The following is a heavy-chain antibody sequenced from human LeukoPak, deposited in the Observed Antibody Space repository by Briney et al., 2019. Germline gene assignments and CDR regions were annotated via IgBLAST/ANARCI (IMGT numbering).Heavy chain of an antibody. D-gene: IGHD2-15*01. J-gene: IGHJ5*02. Sequence: GESLKISFKGSGYSFTSYWIGWVRQMPGKGLEWMGIIYPGDSDTRYSPSFQGQVTISADKSISTAYLQWSSLKASDTAMYYCARSDVGYCSGGSCKNWFDPWGQGTLVTVSS. CDR2: IYPGDSDT. CDR3: ARSDVGYCSGGSCKNWFDP. V-gene: IGHV5-51*01. CDR1: GYSFTSYW.